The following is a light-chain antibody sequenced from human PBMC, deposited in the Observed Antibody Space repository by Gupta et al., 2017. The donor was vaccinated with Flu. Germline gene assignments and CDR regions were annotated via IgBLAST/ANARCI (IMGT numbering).Light chain of an antibody. V-gene: IGLV2-23*01. Sequence: SVTISCTGTSSDVGTSTFVSWYQQHPGKGPKLMIFEDTQRPSGVSGRFSGSKSGNTASLTISGLQAEDEAEYYCCSYRGTTKFVFGTGTKVT. J-gene: IGLJ1*01. CDR2: EDT. CDR3: CSYRGTTKFV. CDR1: SSDVGTSTF.